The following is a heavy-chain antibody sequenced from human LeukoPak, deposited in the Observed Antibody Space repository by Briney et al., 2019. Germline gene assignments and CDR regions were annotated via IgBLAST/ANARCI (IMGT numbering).Heavy chain of an antibody. J-gene: IGHJ4*02. Sequence: QPGGSLRLSCAASGFTVSSYWMSWVRQTPGKGLEWVAKISEDGSEKYYVDSVKGRFIISRDNAKKSLYLQMNSLRTEETAVYYCARDWGYSGYDLDYWGQGTLVTVSS. CDR3: ARDWGYSGYDLDY. CDR2: ISEDGSEK. V-gene: IGHV3-7*01. CDR1: GFTVSSYW. D-gene: IGHD5-12*01.